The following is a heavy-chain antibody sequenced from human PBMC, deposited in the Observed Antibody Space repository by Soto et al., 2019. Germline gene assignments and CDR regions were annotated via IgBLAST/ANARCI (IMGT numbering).Heavy chain of an antibody. CDR2: ISGSGGST. V-gene: IGHV3-23*01. D-gene: IGHD2-15*01. CDR1: GFTFSSYA. CDR3: ANFYCSGGSCYPPYYYYGMDV. J-gene: IGHJ6*02. Sequence: PGGSLRLSCVASGFTFSSYAMSWVRQAPGKGLEWVSAISGSGGSTYYADSVKGRFTISRDNSKNTLYLQMNSLRAEDTAVYYCANFYCSGGSCYPPYYYYGMDVWGQGTTVTVSS.